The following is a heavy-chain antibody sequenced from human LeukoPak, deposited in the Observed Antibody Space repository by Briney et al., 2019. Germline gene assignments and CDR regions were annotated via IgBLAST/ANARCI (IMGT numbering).Heavy chain of an antibody. CDR2: ISGSGGDT. CDR3: AKRAPMVRGRTDYQYGMDV. V-gene: IGHV3-23*01. D-gene: IGHD3-10*01. Sequence: GGSLRLSCAGSGFTISSYGMSWVRQAPGKGLEWVSAISGSGGDTYYADSVKGRFTISRDNSKNTLYMQMNSLGAEDTAVYYCAKRAPMVRGRTDYQYGMDVWGRGTTVTVSS. J-gene: IGHJ6*02. CDR1: GFTISSYG.